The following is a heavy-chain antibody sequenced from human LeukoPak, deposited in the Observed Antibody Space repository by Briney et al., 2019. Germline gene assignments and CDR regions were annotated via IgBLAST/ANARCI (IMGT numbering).Heavy chain of an antibody. CDR1: GFTFSSYG. J-gene: IGHJ4*02. Sequence: PGGSLRLSCAASGFTFSSYGMHWVRQAPGKGLEWVAVISYDGSNKYYADSVKGRFTISRDNSKNSLYLQMNSLRAEDTALYYCARGEVAGDFDYWGQGTLVTVSS. D-gene: IGHD6-19*01. V-gene: IGHV3-30*03. CDR2: ISYDGSNK. CDR3: ARGEVAGDFDY.